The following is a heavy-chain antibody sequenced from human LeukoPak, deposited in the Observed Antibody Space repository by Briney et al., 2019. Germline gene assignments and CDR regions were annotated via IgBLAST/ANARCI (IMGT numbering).Heavy chain of an antibody. CDR3: ARDRAKGYTPLDP. J-gene: IGHJ5*02. CDR1: GYTFKTYS. Sequence: ASVKVSRKASGYTFKTYSIHRVRQAPGQRLEWMGWINPDNGNTRFSQTFQDRLTINRDTSASTAFMELSSLSSEDTAVYFCARDRAKGYTPLDPWGQGTLVTVSS. V-gene: IGHV1-3*01. D-gene: IGHD1-1*01. CDR2: INPDNGNT.